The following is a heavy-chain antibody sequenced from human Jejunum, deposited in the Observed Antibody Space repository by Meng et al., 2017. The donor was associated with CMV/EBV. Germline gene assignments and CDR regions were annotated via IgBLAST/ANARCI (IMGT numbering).Heavy chain of an antibody. Sequence: SNFSGGWIRHPPGKGLEWIGSISYGGSTYYNPSLKSRVTVSVDTSKNQFSLKLNSVTAADTAVYYCARHGTYYYDNGGYSNWFDPWGQGTLVTVSS. J-gene: IGHJ5*02. CDR3: ARHGTYYYDNGGYSNWFDP. V-gene: IGHV4-39*01. CDR2: ISYGGST. D-gene: IGHD3-22*01. CDR1: SNFS.